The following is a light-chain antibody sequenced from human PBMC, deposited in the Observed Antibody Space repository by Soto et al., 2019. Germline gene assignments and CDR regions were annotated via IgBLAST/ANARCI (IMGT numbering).Light chain of an antibody. CDR3: QQYNNWPPLT. Sequence: EIVMTQSPATLSVSPGERATLSCRASQSVSSNLAWYQQKLGQAPRLLIYGASTRATGIPARFSGSGSGTEFTLTNSSLQSEDFAVYYCQQYNNWPPLTFGGGTTVEIK. J-gene: IGKJ4*01. V-gene: IGKV3-15*01. CDR2: GAS. CDR1: QSVSSN.